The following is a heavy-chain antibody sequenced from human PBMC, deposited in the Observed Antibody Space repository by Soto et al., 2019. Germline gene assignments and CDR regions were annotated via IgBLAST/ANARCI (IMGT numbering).Heavy chain of an antibody. D-gene: IGHD3-16*01. CDR3: ARGGSSTSRPYYFDY. J-gene: IGHJ4*02. V-gene: IGHV3-23*01. Sequence: EVQLLESGGGLVQPGESMRISCAASGFTFDSYAMSWVRQAPGQGLECVSFVSGSGGSTYYAASVKGRFTISRDHSKNRLYLQRNSVRAEDTAVYYCARGGSSTSRPYYFDYWGQGTLLTVSS. CDR2: VSGSGGST. CDR1: GFTFDSYA.